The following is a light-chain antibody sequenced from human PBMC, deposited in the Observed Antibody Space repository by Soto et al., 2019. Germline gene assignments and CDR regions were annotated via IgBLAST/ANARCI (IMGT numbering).Light chain of an antibody. CDR2: DAS. J-gene: IGKJ5*01. CDR1: QSVSSY. CDR3: QQRSNWPPIT. V-gene: IGKV3-11*01. Sequence: IVFAPSPCTLALVPGERAPLSCRVSQSVSSYLAWYQQKPGQAPRLLIYDASNRATGIPARFSGSGSGTDFTLTISSLEPEDFAVYYCQQRSNWPPITFGQGTRLEIK.